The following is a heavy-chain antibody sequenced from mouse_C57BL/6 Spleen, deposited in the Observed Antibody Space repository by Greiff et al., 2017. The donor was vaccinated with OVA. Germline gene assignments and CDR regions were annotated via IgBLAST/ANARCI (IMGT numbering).Heavy chain of an antibody. J-gene: IGHJ1*03. V-gene: IGHV6-6*01. D-gene: IGHD2-5*01. CDR2: IRNKANNHAT. CDR1: GFTFSDAW. CDR3: TPCYSNSYWYFDV. Sequence: EVKLMESGGGLVQPGGSMKLSCAASGFTFSDAWMDWVRQSPEKGLEWVAEIRNKANNHATYYAESVKGRFTISRDDSKSSVYLQMNSLRAEDTGIYYCTPCYSNSYWYFDVWGTGTTVTVSS.